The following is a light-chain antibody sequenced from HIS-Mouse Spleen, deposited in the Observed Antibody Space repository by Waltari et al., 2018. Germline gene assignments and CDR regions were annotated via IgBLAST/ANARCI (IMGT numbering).Light chain of an antibody. CDR1: SSDVGGYNY. CDR3: SSYTSSSTLVV. CDR2: EVS. J-gene: IGLJ2*01. V-gene: IGLV2-14*01. Sequence: QSALTQPASVSGSPGQSITISCTGTSSDVGGYNYVSWYQQHPGKAPKLMIYEVSNRPSGVANRVSGSKSGNTASLTIAVLQAEDEADYYCSSYTSSSTLVVFGGGTKLTVL.